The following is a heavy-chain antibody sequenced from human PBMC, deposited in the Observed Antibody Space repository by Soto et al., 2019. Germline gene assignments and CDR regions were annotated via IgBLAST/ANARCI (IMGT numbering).Heavy chain of an antibody. J-gene: IGHJ4*02. CDR3: AKDLDPLPTTLLY. Sequence: GGSLRLSCAASGFAFSTFSMTWVRQSPGKGLEWVSGIYGHGGRTFYAASVKGRFTISRDNSQNVVYLQMDSLNVEDTAVYYCAKDLDPLPTTLLYWGQGTLVTVSS. CDR1: GFAFSTFS. D-gene: IGHD4-17*01. V-gene: IGHV3-23*01. CDR2: IYGHGGRT.